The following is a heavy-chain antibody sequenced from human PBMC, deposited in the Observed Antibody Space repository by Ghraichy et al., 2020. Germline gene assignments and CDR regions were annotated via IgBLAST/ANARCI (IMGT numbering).Heavy chain of an antibody. CDR3: ASYSGYLDY. CDR2: IYYSGTP. J-gene: IGHJ4*02. Sequence: ESLNISCVVSGGSINAASYYWGWIRQPPGKGLEWIGSIYYSGTPYYNPSLKSRVTISVNTSKSQFSLKLSSVTAADTAVYYCASYSGYLDYWGQGTLVTVSS. V-gene: IGHV4-39*01. D-gene: IGHD3-10*01. CDR1: GGSINAASYY.